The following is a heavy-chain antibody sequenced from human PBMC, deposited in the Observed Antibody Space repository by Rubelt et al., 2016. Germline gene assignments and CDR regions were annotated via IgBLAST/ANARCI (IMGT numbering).Heavy chain of an antibody. CDR3: ARDLPPFRRYNWNFPLDY. D-gene: IGHD1-7*01. Sequence: QVQLVQSGAEVKKPGASVKVSCKASGYTFTSYGISWVRQAPGQGLEWMGWISAYNGNTNYAQKLQGLVTMTTDTSTSTGYMELRSRRSDDTAVYYCARDLPPFRRYNWNFPLDYWGQGTLVTVSS. V-gene: IGHV1-18*01. J-gene: IGHJ4*02. CDR2: ISAYNGNT. CDR1: GYTFTSYG.